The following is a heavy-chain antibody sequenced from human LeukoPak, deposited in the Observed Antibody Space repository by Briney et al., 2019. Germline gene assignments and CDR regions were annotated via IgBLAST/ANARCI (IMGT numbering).Heavy chain of an antibody. CDR3: AREVLRYFDWLSDAFDI. J-gene: IGHJ3*02. D-gene: IGHD3-9*01. CDR2: INPNSGGT. V-gene: IGHV1-2*02. CDR1: GYTFTGYY. Sequence: GASGKVSCKASGYTFTGYYMHWVRQAPGQGLEWMGWINPNSGGTNYAQKFQGRVTMTRDTSISTAYMELSRLRSDDTAVYYCAREVLRYFDWLSDAFDIWGQGTMVTVSS.